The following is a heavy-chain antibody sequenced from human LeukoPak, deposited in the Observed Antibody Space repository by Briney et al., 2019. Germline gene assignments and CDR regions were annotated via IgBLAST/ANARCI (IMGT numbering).Heavy chain of an antibody. V-gene: IGHV4-34*01. J-gene: IGHJ6*03. CDR2: INHSGST. CDR3: ARQTGSYYYYMDV. CDR1: GGSFSGYY. Sequence: SETLSLTCAVYGGSFSGYYWSWIRQPPGKGLEWIGEINHSGSTNSNPSLKSRVTISVDTSKNQFSLKLSSVTAADTAVYYCARQTGSYYYYMDVWGKGTTVTISS. D-gene: IGHD7-27*01.